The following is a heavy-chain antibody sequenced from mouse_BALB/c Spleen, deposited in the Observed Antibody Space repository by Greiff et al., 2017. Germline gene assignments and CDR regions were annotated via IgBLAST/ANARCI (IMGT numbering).Heavy chain of an antibody. CDR1: GYSFTGYY. V-gene: IGHV1S34*01. CDR2: ISCYNGAT. CDR3: ARRDDGYSHYFDY. D-gene: IGHD2-3*01. J-gene: IGHJ2*01. Sequence: LVKTGASVKISCKASGYSFTGYYMHWVKQSHGKSLEWIGYISCYNGATSYNQKFKGKATFTVDTSSSTAYMQFNSLTSEDSAVYYCARRDDGYSHYFDYWGQGTTLTVSS.